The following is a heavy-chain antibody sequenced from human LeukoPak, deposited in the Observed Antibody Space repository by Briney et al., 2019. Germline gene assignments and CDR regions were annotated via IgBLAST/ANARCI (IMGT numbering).Heavy chain of an antibody. Sequence: GGSLRLSCAASGFTFSSYAMSWVRQAPGKGLEWVSAISGSGGSTYYADSVKGRFTISRDNSKNTLYLQMNSLRAEDTAVYYCARDGTGDYYFDYWGQGTLVTVSS. V-gene: IGHV3-23*01. CDR3: ARDGTGDYYFDY. CDR1: GFTFSSYA. D-gene: IGHD7-27*01. CDR2: ISGSGGST. J-gene: IGHJ4*02.